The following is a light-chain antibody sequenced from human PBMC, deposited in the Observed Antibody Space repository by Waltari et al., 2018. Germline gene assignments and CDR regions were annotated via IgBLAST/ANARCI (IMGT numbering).Light chain of an antibody. Sequence: DIRMTQSPPSLPASVGDSVTITCRASQGISSYLNWYQQKPGQAPKLLIYAASSLQSGVPSRFSGSGFGTDFTLTINSLQPEDFAVYFCQQTYSHFRTFGQGTKV. CDR3: QQTYSHFRT. V-gene: IGKV1-39*01. J-gene: IGKJ1*01. CDR2: AAS. CDR1: QGISSY.